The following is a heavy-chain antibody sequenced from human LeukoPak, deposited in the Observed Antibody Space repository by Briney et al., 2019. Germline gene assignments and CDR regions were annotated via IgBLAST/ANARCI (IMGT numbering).Heavy chain of an antibody. Sequence: SETLSLTCTVSGGSIGSYSWSWIRQPPGKGLEWIGYIYNSGNTNYNPSLKSRVTISVDTSKNQFSLKLSSVTAADTAVYYCAGDSGTGIVGYDYWGQGTLVTVSS. V-gene: IGHV4-4*08. D-gene: IGHD3-10*01. J-gene: IGHJ4*02. CDR3: AGDSGTGIVGYDY. CDR2: IYNSGNT. CDR1: GGSIGSYS.